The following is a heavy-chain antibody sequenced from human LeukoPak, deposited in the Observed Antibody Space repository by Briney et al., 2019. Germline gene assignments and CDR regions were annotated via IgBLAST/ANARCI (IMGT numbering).Heavy chain of an antibody. J-gene: IGHJ4*02. D-gene: IGHD6-13*01. Sequence: GGSLRLSCAASGFTFSSYAMSWVRQAPGKGLEWVSAISGSGGSTYYADSVKGRFTISRDNSKNTLYLQMNSLRAEDTAVYYCVKKTGYSSSWYYFDYWGQGTLVTVSS. CDR2: ISGSGGST. CDR1: GFTFSSYA. CDR3: VKKTGYSSSWYYFDY. V-gene: IGHV3-23*01.